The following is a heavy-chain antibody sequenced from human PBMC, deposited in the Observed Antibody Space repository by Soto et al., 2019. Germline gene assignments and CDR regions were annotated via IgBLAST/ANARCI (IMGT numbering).Heavy chain of an antibody. Sequence: SETLSLTCTVSGGSISSGVYYWSWIRQHPGKGLEWIGYIYYSGSTYYNPSLKSRVTISVDTSKNQFSLKLSSVTAADTAVYYCARGSTYDILTGYKSPFDYFDYWGQGTLVTVSS. CDR1: GGSISSGVYY. CDR3: ARGSTYDILTGYKSPFDYFDY. V-gene: IGHV4-31*03. D-gene: IGHD3-9*01. J-gene: IGHJ4*02. CDR2: IYYSGST.